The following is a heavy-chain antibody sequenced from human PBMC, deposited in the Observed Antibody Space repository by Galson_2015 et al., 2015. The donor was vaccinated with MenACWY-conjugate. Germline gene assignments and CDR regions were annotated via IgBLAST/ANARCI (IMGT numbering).Heavy chain of an antibody. CDR2: ISSSSSTI. V-gene: IGHV3-48*02. CDR3: ARDRGLRFLEWLSTDYYFDY. CDR1: GFTFSSYR. Sequence: SLRLSCAASGFTFSSYRMNWVRQAPGKGLEWVSYISSSSSTIYYADSVKGRFTISRDNAKNSLYLQMNSLRDEDTAVYYCARDRGLRFLEWLSTDYYFDYWGQGTLVTVSS. D-gene: IGHD3-3*01. J-gene: IGHJ4*02.